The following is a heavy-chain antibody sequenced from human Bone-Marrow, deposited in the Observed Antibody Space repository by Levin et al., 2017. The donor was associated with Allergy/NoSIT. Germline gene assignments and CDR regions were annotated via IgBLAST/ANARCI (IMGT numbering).Heavy chain of an antibody. CDR1: GGVLKDYY. V-gene: IGHV4-59*01. D-gene: IGHD6-13*01. Sequence: SQTLSLPCTVSGGVLKDYYWGWVRQTPGKGLEWIGFTFHSGSTNYSPSLRGRVTILVDTSKSQFSLSLPYVTAADAAVYFCVGLQPSPTRFGAAATIFDYWGQGTLVAVSS. CDR3: VGLQPSPTRFGAAATIFDY. CDR2: TFHSGST. J-gene: IGHJ4*02.